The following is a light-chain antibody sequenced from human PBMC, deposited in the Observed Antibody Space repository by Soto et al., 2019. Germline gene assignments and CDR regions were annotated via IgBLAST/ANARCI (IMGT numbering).Light chain of an antibody. CDR1: KVGSKS. CDR2: DDS. CDR3: QVWDSSSDHWV. V-gene: IGLV3-21*02. J-gene: IGLJ3*02. Sequence: SYELTQPPSVSVATGQTASITCGGNKVGSKSVHWYQQKPGQAPVLVVYDDSDRPSGIPERFSGSNPGNTAILSISRVEAGDEADFYCQVWDSSSDHWVFGGGTKLTVL.